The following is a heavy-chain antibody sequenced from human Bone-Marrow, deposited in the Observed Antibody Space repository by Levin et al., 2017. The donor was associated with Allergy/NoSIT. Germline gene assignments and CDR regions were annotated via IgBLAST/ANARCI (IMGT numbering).Heavy chain of an antibody. Sequence: SETLSLTCTVSGASISSFYWSWIRQPPGKGLEWIGYIYYSGSTNYSPSLMSRVSMSADMSRNQVYLTMSSVTAADTAVYYCARQAVPAAMNGFDSWGQGTLVTVSS. CDR3: ARQAVPAAMNGFDS. V-gene: IGHV4-59*08. CDR2: IYYSGST. CDR1: GASISSFY. J-gene: IGHJ5*01. D-gene: IGHD2-2*01.